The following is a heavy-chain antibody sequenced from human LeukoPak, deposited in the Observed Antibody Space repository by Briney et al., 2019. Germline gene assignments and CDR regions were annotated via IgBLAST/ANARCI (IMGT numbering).Heavy chain of an antibody. CDR3: AKRGGSGSQLYGDFDY. CDR2: ISGSGGST. D-gene: IGHD3-10*01. J-gene: IGHJ4*02. V-gene: IGHV3-23*01. CDR1: GFTFSSYG. Sequence: GGSLRLSCAASGFTFSSYGMSWVRQAPGKGLEWVSAISGSGGSTYYADSVKGRFTISRDNSKNTLYLQMNSLRAEDTAVYYCAKRGGSGSQLYGDFDYWGQGTLVTVSS.